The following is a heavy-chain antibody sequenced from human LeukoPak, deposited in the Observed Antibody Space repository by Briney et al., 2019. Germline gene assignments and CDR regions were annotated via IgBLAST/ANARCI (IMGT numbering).Heavy chain of an antibody. Sequence: GGSLRLSCAASGFTFSSYEMNWVRQAPGKGLEWVSYISSSGTTISYADSVKGRFTIPRDNAKNSLYLQMNSLRAEDTAIYYCARDPDNSGYDYGPYWGQGTLVTVSS. CDR1: GFTFSSYE. CDR3: ARDPDNSGYDYGPY. CDR2: ISSSGTTI. V-gene: IGHV3-48*03. J-gene: IGHJ4*02. D-gene: IGHD5-12*01.